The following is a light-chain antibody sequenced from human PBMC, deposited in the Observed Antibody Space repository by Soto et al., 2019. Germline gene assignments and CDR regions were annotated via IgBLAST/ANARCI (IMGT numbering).Light chain of an antibody. V-gene: IGKV3-15*01. CDR3: QQYNNWPPWT. J-gene: IGKJ2*02. CDR1: QSVSSN. CDR2: GAS. Sequence: EIVMTQSPATLSVSPGERATLSCRASQSVSSNFAWYQQKPGQAPRLLIYGASTRATGIPARFSGSGSGTEFTLTISSLQSEDFAVYSCQQYNNWPPWTFGQGTKLEIK.